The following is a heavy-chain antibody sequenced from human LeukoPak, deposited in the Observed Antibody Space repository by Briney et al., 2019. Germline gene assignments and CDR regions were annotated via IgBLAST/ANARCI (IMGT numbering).Heavy chain of an antibody. Sequence: GGSLRLSCAASGFTFSSYGMHWVRQAPGKGLEWVAVISYDGSNKYYADSVKGRFTISRDNSKNTLYLQMNSLRAEDTAVYYCATGGSAFDIWGQGTMVTVSS. J-gene: IGHJ3*02. V-gene: IGHV3-30*03. CDR3: ATGGSAFDI. D-gene: IGHD3-16*01. CDR2: ISYDGSNK. CDR1: GFTFSSYG.